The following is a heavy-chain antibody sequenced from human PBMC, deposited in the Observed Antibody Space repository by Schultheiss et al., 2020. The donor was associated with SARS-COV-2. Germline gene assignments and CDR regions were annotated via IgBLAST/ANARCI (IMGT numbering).Heavy chain of an antibody. CDR1: GYTFTGYY. CDR2: INPNSGGT. V-gene: IGHV1-2*06. Sequence: GESLKISCKASGYTFTGYYMHWVRQAPGQGLEWMGRINPNSGGTNYAQKFQGRVTMTRDTSISTAYMELSRLRSDDTAVYYCASPAVVGATLGYYYYYGMDVWGQGTTVTVSS. D-gene: IGHD1-26*01. CDR3: ASPAVVGATLGYYYYYGMDV. J-gene: IGHJ6*02.